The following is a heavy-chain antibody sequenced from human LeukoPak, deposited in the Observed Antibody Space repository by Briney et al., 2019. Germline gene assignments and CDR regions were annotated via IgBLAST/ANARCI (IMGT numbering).Heavy chain of an antibody. CDR1: GGSINSTRYY. V-gene: IGHV4-39*01. J-gene: IGHJ6*03. CDR2: IYYSGDT. D-gene: IGHD4-11*01. CDR3: ATGSMTTRYYYYFHMDA. Sequence: SETLSLTCTVSGGSINSTRYYWGWIRQPPGKGLEWIGSIYYSGDTHYNPSLRSRVTISVDTSKNQFSLRMHSMTAADTSFYYCATGSMTTRYYYYFHMDAWGPGTTVTVSS.